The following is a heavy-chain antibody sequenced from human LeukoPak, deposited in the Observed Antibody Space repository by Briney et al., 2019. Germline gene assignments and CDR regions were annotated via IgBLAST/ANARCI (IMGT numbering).Heavy chain of an antibody. D-gene: IGHD2-2*01. CDR2: IYSGGSA. CDR3: ARAEGYQPLLPGGY. CDR1: HFTFSNYA. J-gene: IGHJ4*02. V-gene: IGHV3-53*01. Sequence: GGSLRLSCAASHFTFSNYAMTWVRQAPGKGLEWVSVIYSGGSAYYADSVKGRFTISRDNSKNTLYLQMNSLRAEDTAVYYCARAEGYQPLLPGGYWGQGTLVTVSS.